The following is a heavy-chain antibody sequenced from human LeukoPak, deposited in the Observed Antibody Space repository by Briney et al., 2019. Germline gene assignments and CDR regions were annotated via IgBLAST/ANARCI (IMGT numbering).Heavy chain of an antibody. CDR1: GYTFTGYY. Sequence: ASVKVSCKASGYTFTGYYIHWVRQAPGQGLEWMGRINPNSGVTNYAQKFQGRVTMTRDTSISTAYMELSRLRSDDTAVYFCARDLGSTRGYWGQGTLVTVSS. CDR2: INPNSGVT. J-gene: IGHJ4*02. V-gene: IGHV1-2*06. D-gene: IGHD2-2*01. CDR3: ARDLGSTRGY.